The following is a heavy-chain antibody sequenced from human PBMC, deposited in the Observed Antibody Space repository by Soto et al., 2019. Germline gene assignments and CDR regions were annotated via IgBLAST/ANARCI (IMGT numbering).Heavy chain of an antibody. V-gene: IGHV4-59*01. Sequence: SETLSLTCTVSGGSISSYYWSWIRQPPGKGLEWIGYIYYSGSTNYNPSLKSRVTISVDTSKNQFSLKLSSVTAADTAVYYCARDRYYYDSSGYYSNWFDPWGQGTLVTVS. CDR2: IYYSGST. CDR1: GGSISSYY. J-gene: IGHJ5*02. D-gene: IGHD3-22*01. CDR3: ARDRYYYDSSGYYSNWFDP.